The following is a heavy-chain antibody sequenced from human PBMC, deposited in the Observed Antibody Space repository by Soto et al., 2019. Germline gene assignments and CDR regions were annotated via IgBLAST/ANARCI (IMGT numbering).Heavy chain of an antibody. J-gene: IGHJ3*02. CDR3: ARSRGGSGSYYNGAFDI. V-gene: IGHV1-69*02. D-gene: IGHD3-10*01. Sequence: ASVKVSCKASGGTFSSYTISWVRQAPGQGLEWMGRIIPILGIANYAQKFQGRVTITADKSTSTAYMELSSLRSEDTAVYYCARSRGGSGSYYNGAFDIWGQGTMVTVSS. CDR2: IIPILGIA. CDR1: GGTFSSYT.